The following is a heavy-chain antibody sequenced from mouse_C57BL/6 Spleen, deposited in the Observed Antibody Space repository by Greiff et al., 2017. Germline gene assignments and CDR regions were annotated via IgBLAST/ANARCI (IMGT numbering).Heavy chain of an antibody. V-gene: IGHV1-22*01. Sequence: VQLQQSGPELVKPGASVKMSCKASGYTFTDYNMHWVKQSHGKSLEWIGYINPNNGGTSYNQKFKGKATLTVNKSSSTAYMELRSLTSEDSAVYYCVYGNYAWFAYWGQGTLVTVSA. CDR1: GYTFTDYN. CDR3: VYGNYAWFAY. J-gene: IGHJ3*01. CDR2: INPNNGGT. D-gene: IGHD2-1*01.